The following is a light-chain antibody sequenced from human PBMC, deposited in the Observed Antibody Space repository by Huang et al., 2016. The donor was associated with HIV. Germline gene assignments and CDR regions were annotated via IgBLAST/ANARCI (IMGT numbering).Light chain of an antibody. J-gene: IGKJ1*01. CDR1: QRVFSTSTNKDY. CDR3: QQYYASPQT. Sequence: DIVIAQSPVSLAVSLGERATLTCRSSQRVFSTSTNKDYLAWFQQKPGHPPKLLLFWSSTREVGVPDRFSGSGSGTHFTLTIANLEADDAAIYYCQQYYASPQTFGQGTRV. V-gene: IGKV4-1*01. CDR2: WSS.